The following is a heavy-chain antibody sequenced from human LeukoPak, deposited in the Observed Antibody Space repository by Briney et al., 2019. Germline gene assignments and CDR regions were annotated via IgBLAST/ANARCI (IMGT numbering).Heavy chain of an antibody. CDR1: GFTFSSHW. Sequence: GGSLRLSCAASGFTFSSHWMSWVRQAPGKGLEWVANIKQDGSEKYYVDSVKGRFTISRDNAKNSLYLQMNSLRAEDTAVYYCARDSSSWYGGVDYWGQGTLVTVSS. CDR3: ARDSSSWYGGVDY. J-gene: IGHJ4*02. D-gene: IGHD6-13*01. CDR2: IKQDGSEK. V-gene: IGHV3-7*03.